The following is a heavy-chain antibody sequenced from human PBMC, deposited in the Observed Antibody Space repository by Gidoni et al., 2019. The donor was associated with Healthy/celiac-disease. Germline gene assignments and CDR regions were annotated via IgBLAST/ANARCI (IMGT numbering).Heavy chain of an antibody. J-gene: IGHJ4*02. Sequence: QVQLQESGPGLVKPSQPLSLTCTVSGGSISSGSYYWSWIRQPAGKGLEWIGRIYTSGSTNYNPSLKSRVTISVDTSKNQFSLKLSSVTAADTAVYYCAREVVVVVAAAFDYWGQGTLVTVSS. CDR2: IYTSGST. D-gene: IGHD2-15*01. CDR3: AREVVVVVAAAFDY. V-gene: IGHV4-61*02. CDR1: GGSISSGSYY.